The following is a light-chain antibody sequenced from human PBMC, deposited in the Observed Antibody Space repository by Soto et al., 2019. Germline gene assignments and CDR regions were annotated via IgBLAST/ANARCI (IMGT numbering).Light chain of an antibody. J-gene: IGLJ1*01. CDR1: SSDVGTYNL. V-gene: IGLV2-23*02. CDR3: CSYGGSSALPYV. Sequence: QSVLAQPASVSGSPEQSLTISCTGTSSDVGTYNLVSWYQQHPGKAPKLIIYEVTERPSGVSNRFSGSKFGNTASLTISGLLPEDEADYYCCSYGGSSALPYVFGTGTKVTVL. CDR2: EVT.